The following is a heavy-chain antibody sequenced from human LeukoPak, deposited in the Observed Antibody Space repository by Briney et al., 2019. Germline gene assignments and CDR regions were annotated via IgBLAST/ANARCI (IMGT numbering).Heavy chain of an antibody. Sequence: SETLSLTCTVSGGSISSYYWSWIRQPAGKGLEWIGRIYTSGSTNYNPSLKSRVTMSVDKSKNQFSLKLSSVTAADTAVYYCARVTTVTTPGDYYYMDVWGKGTTVTVSS. D-gene: IGHD4-17*01. J-gene: IGHJ6*03. CDR3: ARVTTVTTPGDYYYMDV. CDR1: GGSISSYY. CDR2: IYTSGST. V-gene: IGHV4-4*07.